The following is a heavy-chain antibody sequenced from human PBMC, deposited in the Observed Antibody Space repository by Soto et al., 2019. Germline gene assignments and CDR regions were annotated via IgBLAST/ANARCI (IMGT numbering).Heavy chain of an antibody. V-gene: IGHV3-11*01. CDR2: ISSSSGTI. CDR3: ARGTYRSKTDFDY. CDR1: GFTFSDYY. D-gene: IGHD6-13*01. Sequence: VGSLRLSCAASGFTFSDYYMTWIRQAPGSGLEWVSYISSSSGTISYANSVKGRFTISRDNAQNSLYLQMTSLRAEDTAVYYCARGTYRSKTDFDYWGQGTLVTVSS. J-gene: IGHJ4*02.